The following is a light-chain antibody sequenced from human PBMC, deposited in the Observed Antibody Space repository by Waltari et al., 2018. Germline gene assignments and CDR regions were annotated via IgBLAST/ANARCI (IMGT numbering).Light chain of an antibody. J-gene: IGLJ1*01. CDR1: ELGAND. V-gene: IGLV3-1*01. CDR2: KDT. CDR3: QAWDSRTAV. Sequence: SFELTQPPSVSVSPGQTASITCPGDELGANDVCWYQQKPGQSPVLVIYKDTKRPSGIPERFSGSNSGNTATLTISGTQAFDEADYYCQAWDSRTAVFGTGTKITVL.